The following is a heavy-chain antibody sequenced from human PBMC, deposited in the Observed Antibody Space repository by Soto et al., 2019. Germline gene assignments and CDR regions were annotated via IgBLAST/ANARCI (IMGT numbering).Heavy chain of an antibody. D-gene: IGHD3-22*01. CDR3: AHSQRGGSGYFYFED. CDR1: GVSLSTRGVA. J-gene: IGHJ4*02. Sequence: QITLKESGPTVVKSTQTLTLTCSLSGVSLSTRGVAVGWIRQPPGKALEWLALIYWNDDKRYSPSLKTRLTVTKDTSKNQVLLTMTGMDPVDTATYNCAHSQRGGSGYFYFEDWGQGSQVTVSS. CDR2: IYWNDDK. V-gene: IGHV2-5*01.